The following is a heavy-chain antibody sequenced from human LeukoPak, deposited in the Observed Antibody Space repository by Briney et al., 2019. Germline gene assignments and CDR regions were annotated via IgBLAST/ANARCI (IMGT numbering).Heavy chain of an antibody. CDR1: GFTFTSSA. V-gene: IGHV1-58*01. CDR3: AAALHTYYYDSSGYFSDY. J-gene: IGHJ4*02. CDR2: IVVGSGNT. Sequence: ASVKVSCKASGFTFTSSAVQWVRQARGQRLEWIGWIVVGSGNTNYAQKFQERVTITRVMSTSTAYMELSSLRSEDTAVYYCAAALHTYYYDSSGYFSDYWGQGTLVTVSS. D-gene: IGHD3-22*01.